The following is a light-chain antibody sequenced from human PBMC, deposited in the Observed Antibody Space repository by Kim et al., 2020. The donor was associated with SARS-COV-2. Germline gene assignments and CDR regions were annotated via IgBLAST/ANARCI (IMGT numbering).Light chain of an antibody. J-gene: IGLJ2*01. V-gene: IGLV1-44*01. CDR2: NIN. Sequence: QSVLTQPPSASGTPGQRVTISCSGNSSNIGSNAVTWCQQLPGTAPKLLIYNINQRPSGVPDRFSGSKSDTSASLAISGLQSEDEADYYCAVWDDSLNGVVFGGGTPADRP. CDR1: SSNIGSNA. CDR3: AVWDDSLNGVV.